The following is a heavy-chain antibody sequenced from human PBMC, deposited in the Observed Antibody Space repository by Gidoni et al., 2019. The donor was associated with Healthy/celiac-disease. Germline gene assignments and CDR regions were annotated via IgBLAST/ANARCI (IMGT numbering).Heavy chain of an antibody. CDR3: AKDGSSPPY. D-gene: IGHD6-13*01. CDR2: IHFDGANK. Sequence: QVQLVESGGCVVQPGGSLRLSCVASGFTFSNYGMHWVRQAPGKGLEWVTFIHFDGANKYYADSVKGRFTISRDNSKNTLYLQMNSLRAEDTAVYYCAKDGSSPPYWGQGTLVTVSS. J-gene: IGHJ4*02. V-gene: IGHV3-30*02. CDR1: GFTFSNYG.